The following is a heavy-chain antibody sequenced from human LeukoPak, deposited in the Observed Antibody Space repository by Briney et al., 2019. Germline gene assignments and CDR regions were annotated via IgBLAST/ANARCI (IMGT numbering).Heavy chain of an antibody. Sequence: GGSLRLSCATSGFTFSRYAMSWVRQAPGEGLEWVSGISNSGRSTYYADPVKGRFTISRDNSKSTLYLQMNSLRAEDTAVYYCAKDRLESWSGFYFGLFDYWGQGALVTVAS. CDR2: ISNSGRST. CDR1: GFTFSRYA. V-gene: IGHV3-23*01. CDR3: AKDRLESWSGFYFGLFDY. J-gene: IGHJ4*02. D-gene: IGHD3-3*01.